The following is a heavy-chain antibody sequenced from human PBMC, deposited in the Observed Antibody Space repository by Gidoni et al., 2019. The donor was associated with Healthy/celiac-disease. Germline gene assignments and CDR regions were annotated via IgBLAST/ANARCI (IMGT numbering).Heavy chain of an antibody. V-gene: IGHV4-39*01. CDR1: GGSISSSSYY. D-gene: IGHD3-16*02. CDR2: IYYSGST. Sequence: QLQLQESGPGLVKPSETLSLTCTVSGGSISSSSYYWGWIRQPPGKGLEWIGSIYYSGSTYYNPSLKSRVTISVDTSKNQVSLKLSSVTAADTAVYYCARHGSGPRLVIPYYFDYWGQGTLVTVSS. CDR3: ARHGSGPRLVIPYYFDY. J-gene: IGHJ4*02.